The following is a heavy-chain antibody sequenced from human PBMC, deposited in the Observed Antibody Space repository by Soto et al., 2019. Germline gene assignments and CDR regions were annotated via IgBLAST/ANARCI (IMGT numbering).Heavy chain of an antibody. CDR2: ISAYNGNT. CDR3: ARDNVLAHSRSVPAPNYCIYTMDV. CDR1: GYTFTSYG. D-gene: IGHD6-13*01. J-gene: IGHJ6*02. Sequence: ASAKVSCKASGYTFTSYGSSWVRQAPGQGLEWMGWISAYNGNTNYAQKLQGRVTMTTGTSTSTDYMDLRSLRPYDSTVHYCARDNVLAHSRSVPAPNYCIYTMDVWSRRTRVTVSS. V-gene: IGHV1-18*01.